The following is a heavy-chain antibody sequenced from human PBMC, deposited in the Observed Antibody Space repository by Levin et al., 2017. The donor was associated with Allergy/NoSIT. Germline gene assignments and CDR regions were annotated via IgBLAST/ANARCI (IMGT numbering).Heavy chain of an antibody. CDR2: VNPQSGNS. Sequence: ASVKVSCKTSGYIFSKSYSNINWVRQARGQGSEWMGWVNPQSGNSGYTPKFQGRVTRTRDTSTGSAYMELSSLKSDATAIYYCARSLSRKTAFDVWGQGTLLTVSS. CDR3: ARSLSRKTAFDV. J-gene: IGHJ3*01. CDR1: GYIFSKSYSN. V-gene: IGHV1-8*02. D-gene: IGHD1-14*01.